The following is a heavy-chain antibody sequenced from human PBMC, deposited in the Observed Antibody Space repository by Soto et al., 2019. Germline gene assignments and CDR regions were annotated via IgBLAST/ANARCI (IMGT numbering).Heavy chain of an antibody. J-gene: IGHJ4*02. D-gene: IGHD3-22*01. CDR3: ATVGQANYDSSGYGVFDY. Sequence: ASVKVSCKASGYTFTSYGISWVRQAPGQGLEWMGWISAYNGNTNYAQKLQGRVTMTTDTSTSTAYMELRSLRSDDTAVYYCATVGQANYDSSGYGVFDYWGQGTLVTVSS. V-gene: IGHV1-18*04. CDR2: ISAYNGNT. CDR1: GYTFTSYG.